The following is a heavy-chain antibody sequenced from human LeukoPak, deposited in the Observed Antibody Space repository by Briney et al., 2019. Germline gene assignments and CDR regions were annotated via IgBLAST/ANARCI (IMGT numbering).Heavy chain of an antibody. J-gene: IGHJ4*02. D-gene: IGHD6-6*01. V-gene: IGHV4-30-2*01. CDR2: IYHSGST. Sequence: SETLSLTCTVSGGSISSGGYYWSWIRQPPGKGLEWIGYIYHSGSTYYNPSLKSRVTISVDRSKNQFSLKLSSVTAADTAVYYCARMGGIAARPGGFDYWGQGTLVTVSS. CDR3: ARMGGIAARPGGFDY. CDR1: GGSISSGGYY.